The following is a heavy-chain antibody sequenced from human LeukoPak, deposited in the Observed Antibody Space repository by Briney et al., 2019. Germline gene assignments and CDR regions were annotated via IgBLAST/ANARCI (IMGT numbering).Heavy chain of an antibody. CDR1: GFTFSSYS. CDR2: ISSCNSYI. Sequence: GGSLRLSCAASGFTFSSYSMNWVRQAPGKGLEWVSSISSCNSYIYYADSVKGRFTISRDNAKNSLYLQMNSLRAEDTAVYYCARDTGDDYVWGSYRYMVYFDYWGQGTLVTVSS. CDR3: ARDTGDDYVWGSYRYMVYFDY. J-gene: IGHJ4*02. V-gene: IGHV3-21*01. D-gene: IGHD3-16*02.